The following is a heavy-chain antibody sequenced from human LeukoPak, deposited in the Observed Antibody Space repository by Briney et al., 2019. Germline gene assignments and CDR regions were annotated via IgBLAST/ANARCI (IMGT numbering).Heavy chain of an antibody. CDR3: ARQKGNFDY. D-gene: IGHD3-10*01. J-gene: IGHJ4*02. CDR1: GGSISSSGYY. CDR2: IYYSGTT. Sequence: SEILSLTCTVSGGSISSSGYYWGWIRQPPGKGLEWIGTIYYSGTTYYNPSLKSRVTISVDTSKNQFSLNLSSVTAADTAVYYCARQKGNFDYWGQGTPVTVSS. V-gene: IGHV4-39*01.